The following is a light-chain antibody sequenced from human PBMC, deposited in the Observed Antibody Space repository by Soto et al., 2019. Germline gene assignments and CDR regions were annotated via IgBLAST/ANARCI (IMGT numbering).Light chain of an antibody. CDR3: QQYGSSSWT. V-gene: IGKV3-20*01. J-gene: IGKJ1*01. CDR1: QSVSSSY. CDR2: GAS. Sequence: EIVLTQSPGTLSLSPGERATLSCRASQSVSSSYLAWYQRKPGQAPRLLIYGASSRATDIPDRFSGSGSGTDFTLTISRLEPEDFAVYICQQYGSSSWTFGQGTKVEIK.